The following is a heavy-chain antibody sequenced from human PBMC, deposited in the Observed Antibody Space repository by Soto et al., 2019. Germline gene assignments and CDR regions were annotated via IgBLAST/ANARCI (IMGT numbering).Heavy chain of an antibody. V-gene: IGHV1-8*01. Sequence: QVQLVQSGAEVKKPGASVKVSCKASGYTFTSYDINWVRQATGQGLEWMGWMNPNSGNTGYAQKFKVRVTMTKNTYISTAYIELRRLRSEHKAMYYCAREIADYGMDVWGQGTRVTVSS. D-gene: IGHD3-22*01. CDR2: MNPNSGNT. J-gene: IGHJ6*02. CDR3: AREIADYGMDV. CDR1: GYTFTSYD.